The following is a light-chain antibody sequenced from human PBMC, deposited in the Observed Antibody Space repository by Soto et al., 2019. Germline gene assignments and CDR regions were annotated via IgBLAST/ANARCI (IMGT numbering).Light chain of an antibody. CDR3: SSCTSSTTPYV. Sequence: QSVLTQPASVSGSPGQSITISCTGTSSDIGAYNYLSWYQRHPGKAPKLMIFDVSNRPSGVSNRFSGSKSANTASLTISGLQAEDEADYFCSSCTSSTTPYVFGTGTKVTAL. J-gene: IGLJ1*01. CDR2: DVS. CDR1: SSDIGAYNY. V-gene: IGLV2-14*03.